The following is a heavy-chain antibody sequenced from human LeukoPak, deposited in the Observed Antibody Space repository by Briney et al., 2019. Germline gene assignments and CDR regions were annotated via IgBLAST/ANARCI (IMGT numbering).Heavy chain of an antibody. Sequence: SVKVSCKASGGTFSSYAISWVRQAPGQGLEWMGGIIPIFGTANYAQKFQGRVTITTDESTSTAYMEVSSLRSEDTAVYYCARGRGDYGGNTGFDYWGQGTLVTVSS. CDR2: IIPIFGTA. V-gene: IGHV1-69*05. D-gene: IGHD4-23*01. CDR3: ARGRGDYGGNTGFDY. CDR1: GGTFSSYA. J-gene: IGHJ4*02.